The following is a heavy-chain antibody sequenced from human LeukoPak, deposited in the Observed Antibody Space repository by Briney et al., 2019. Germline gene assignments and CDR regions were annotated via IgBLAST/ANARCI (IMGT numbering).Heavy chain of an antibody. Sequence: SETLSLTCTVSGGSISTYYWSWVRQPPGKGLEWIGYIYYSGNTNYNPSLKSRVTISIDTSKNQFSLKLGSVTAADTAVYYCARVGSGNFDLWGQGTLVTVSS. D-gene: IGHD3-10*01. J-gene: IGHJ4*02. CDR2: IYYSGNT. CDR3: ARVGSGNFDL. CDR1: GGSISTYY. V-gene: IGHV4-59*01.